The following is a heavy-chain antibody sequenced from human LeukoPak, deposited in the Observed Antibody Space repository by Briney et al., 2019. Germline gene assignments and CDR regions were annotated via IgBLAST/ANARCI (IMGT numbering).Heavy chain of an antibody. J-gene: IGHJ4*02. CDR2: INHSGST. Sequence: SETLSLTCAVYGGSFSGYYWNWIRQPPGKGLEWIGEINHSGSTNYNPSLKSRVTISVDTSKNQFSLKLSSVTAADTAVYYCASLIHDYDDTMRDYWGQGTLVTVS. CDR1: GGSFSGYY. CDR3: ASLIHDYDDTMRDY. V-gene: IGHV4-34*01. D-gene: IGHD4-17*01.